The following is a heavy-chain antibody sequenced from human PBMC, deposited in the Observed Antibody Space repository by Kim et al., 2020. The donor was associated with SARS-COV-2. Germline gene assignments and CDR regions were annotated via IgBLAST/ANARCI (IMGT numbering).Heavy chain of an antibody. CDR1: GYSFTSYW. CDR2: IYPGDSDT. CDR3: ARHTYDILTGYPFDI. V-gene: IGHV5-51*01. Sequence: GESLKISCKGSGYSFTSYWIGWVRQMPGKGLEWMGIIYPGDSDTRYSPSFQGQVTISADKSISTAYLQWSSLKASDTAMYYCARHTYDILTGYPFDIWGQGTMVTVSS. D-gene: IGHD3-9*01. J-gene: IGHJ3*02.